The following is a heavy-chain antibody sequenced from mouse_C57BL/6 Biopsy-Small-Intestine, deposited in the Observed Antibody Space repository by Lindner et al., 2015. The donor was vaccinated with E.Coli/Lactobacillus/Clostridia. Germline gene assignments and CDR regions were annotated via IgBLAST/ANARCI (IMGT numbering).Heavy chain of an antibody. D-gene: IGHD1-1*01. V-gene: IGHV1-4*01. J-gene: IGHJ4*01. CDR1: GYTFNSYG. Sequence: SVKVSCKASGYTFNSYGITWVRQAPGQGLEWMGWISANNGDTNYPQKVQDRVTMTTDTSTQTAYMELRSLRSDDTAVYYCARTATFIVQGAAPFFDYWGQGTLVTVSS. CDR2: ISANNGDT. CDR3: ARTATFIVQGAAPFFDY.